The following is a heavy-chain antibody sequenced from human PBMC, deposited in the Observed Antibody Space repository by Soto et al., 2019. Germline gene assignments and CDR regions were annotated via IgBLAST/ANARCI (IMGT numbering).Heavy chain of an antibody. CDR3: AKGLVSTNGANLMDRYNYGMDV. Sequence: GGSLRLSCAASGFTFSSYGMHWVRQAPGKGLEWVAVISYDGSNKYYADSVKGRFTVSRDNSKNTLYLQMNSLRAEDTAVYYCAKGLVSTNGANLMDRYNYGMDVWGQGTTVTVSS. J-gene: IGHJ6*02. D-gene: IGHD2-8*01. V-gene: IGHV3-30*18. CDR1: GFTFSSYG. CDR2: ISYDGSNK.